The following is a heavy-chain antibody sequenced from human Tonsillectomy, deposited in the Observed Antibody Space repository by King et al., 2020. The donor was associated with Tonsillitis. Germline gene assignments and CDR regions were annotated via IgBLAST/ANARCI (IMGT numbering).Heavy chain of an antibody. CDR3: ARTVGAFDI. V-gene: IGHV4-59*11. D-gene: IGHD2-15*01. Sequence: VQLQESGPRLVKPSETLSLTCSVSGDSINNHYWSWIRQPPGKGLEWIGYVYYIENTDYNPSLKSRANISLDTSKNEFSLKLRSVTAADTAVYYCARTVGAFDIWGQGTMVTVSS. CDR1: GDSINNHY. J-gene: IGHJ3*02. CDR2: VYYIENT.